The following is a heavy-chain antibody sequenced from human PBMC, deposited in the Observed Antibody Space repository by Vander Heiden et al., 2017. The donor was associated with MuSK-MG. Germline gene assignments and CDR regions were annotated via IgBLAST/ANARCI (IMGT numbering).Heavy chain of an antibody. J-gene: IGHJ4*02. CDR2: ISSTSSHI. CDR1: GSTFSTKS. D-gene: IGHD4-17*01. Sequence: EEQLVESGGGLVKPGGSLRLSCAASGSTFSTKSMNWVRQAPGQGLEWVSAISSTSSHIWDADSVKGRFTISRDNAKNSLYMQMNRMTADDTAVYYSAGGHDYGDGGYWGQGTLVTVYS. CDR3: AGGHDYGDGGY. V-gene: IGHV3-21*01.